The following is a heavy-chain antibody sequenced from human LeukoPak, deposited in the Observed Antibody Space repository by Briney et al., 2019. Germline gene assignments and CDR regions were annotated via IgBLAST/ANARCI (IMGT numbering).Heavy chain of an antibody. V-gene: IGHV5-51*01. J-gene: IGHJ4*02. CDR2: IYPGDSDT. CDR1: GYSFTSYW. Sequence: GESLKISCKGSGYSFTSYWIGWVRQMPGKGLEWMGIIYPGDSDTRYSPSFQGQVTISADKSISTAYLQWSSLKASDTAMYYCAREAASSPRGAARRAGPADYWGQGTLVTVSS. D-gene: IGHD6-6*01. CDR3: AREAASSPRGAARRAGPADY.